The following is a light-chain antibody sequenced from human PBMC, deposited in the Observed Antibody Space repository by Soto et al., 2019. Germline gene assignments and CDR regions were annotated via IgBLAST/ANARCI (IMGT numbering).Light chain of an antibody. Sequence: DIQMTQSPSSLSASVGDRVTITCQASQNINNYLNWYQQKPGRAPKLLIYDASNLEAGVPSRFRGSGSGTDFTLTISSLQPEDFATYYCQQTYVDLGTFGQGTKVDIK. J-gene: IGKJ1*01. CDR2: DAS. CDR1: QNINNY. CDR3: QQTYVDLGT. V-gene: IGKV1-33*01.